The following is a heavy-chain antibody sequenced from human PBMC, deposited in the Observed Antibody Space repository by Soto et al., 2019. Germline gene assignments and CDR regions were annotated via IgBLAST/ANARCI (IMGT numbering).Heavy chain of an antibody. CDR2: ISYDGSRK. CDR3: ARGDPEDIEEVVGVRPGEYCMDV. J-gene: IGHJ6*01. Sequence: QVHLVESGGGVVQPGSSLRLSCAASEFTFRIFAMHWLRQSPGKGLEWVAVISYDGSRKADSVKGRFTVSRDNSWNTLYLQMNSLRAEDTAIYYCARGDPEDIEEVVGVRPGEYCMDVWGQGTTVTVSS. V-gene: IGHV3-30-3*01. D-gene: IGHD1-26*01. CDR1: EFTFRIFA.